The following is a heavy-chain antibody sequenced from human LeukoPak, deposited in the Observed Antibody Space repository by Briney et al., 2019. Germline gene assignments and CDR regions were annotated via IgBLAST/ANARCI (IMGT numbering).Heavy chain of an antibody. D-gene: IGHD3-10*02. CDR2: IDYSGST. Sequence: SETLSLTCTVSVGSISSSSYYWGWIRQPPGKGLEWIGSIDYSGSTYYNPSLKSRVTISVDTSKNQFSLKLSSVTAADTAVYYCESVRGVIHFDYWCQGNLVTVSS. J-gene: IGHJ4*02. CDR3: ESVRGVIHFDY. CDR1: VGSISSSSYY. V-gene: IGHV4-39*01.